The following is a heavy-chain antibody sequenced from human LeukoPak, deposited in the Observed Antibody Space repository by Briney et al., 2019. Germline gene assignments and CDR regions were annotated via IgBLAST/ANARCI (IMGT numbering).Heavy chain of an antibody. CDR1: GYTFTDYY. J-gene: IGHJ5*02. Sequence: ASVEVSCKASGYTFTDYYLHWVRQAPGQGLEWMGLINPNSGGTYLAQKFQGRVTMTRDTSITTAYMELSRLSSDDTAVYYCARGWQINSAGGFVDPWGQGTLVTVSP. CDR2: INPNSGGT. V-gene: IGHV1-2*02. D-gene: IGHD1-1*01. CDR3: ARGWQINSAGGFVDP.